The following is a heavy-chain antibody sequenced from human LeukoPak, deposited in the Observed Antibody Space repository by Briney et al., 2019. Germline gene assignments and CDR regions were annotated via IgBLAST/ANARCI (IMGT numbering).Heavy chain of an antibody. J-gene: IGHJ4*02. D-gene: IGHD6-13*01. CDR1: GGTFSSYA. CDR3: ARDLGIAAATPAY. Sequence: GASVKVSCKASGGTFSSYAISWVRQAPGQGLEWMGGIIPIFGTANYAQKFQGRVTITADESTSTAYMELSSLRSEDTAVYYCARDLGIAAATPAYWGQGALVTVSS. CDR2: IIPIFGTA. V-gene: IGHV1-69*13.